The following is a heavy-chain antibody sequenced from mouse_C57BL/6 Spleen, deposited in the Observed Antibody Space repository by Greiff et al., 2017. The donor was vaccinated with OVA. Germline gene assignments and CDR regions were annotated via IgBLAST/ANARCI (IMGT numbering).Heavy chain of an antibody. V-gene: IGHV2-5*01. J-gene: IGHJ4*01. CDR3: AKPPHYYGSSYDAMDY. CDR2: IWRGGST. CDR1: GFSLTSYG. D-gene: IGHD1-1*01. Sequence: VKLVESGPGLVQPSQSLSITCTVSGFSLTSYGVHWVRQSPGKGLEWLGVIWRGGSTDYNAAFMSRLSITKDNSKSQVFFKMNSLQADDTAIYYCAKPPHYYGSSYDAMDYWGQGTSVTVSS.